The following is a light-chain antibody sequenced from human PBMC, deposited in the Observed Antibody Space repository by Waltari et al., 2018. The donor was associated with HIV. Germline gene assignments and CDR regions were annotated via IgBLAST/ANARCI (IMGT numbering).Light chain of an antibody. CDR1: SDDVGYYNY. J-gene: IGLJ3*02. Sequence: QSALTQPASVSGSPGHSIVISCTGPSDDVGYYNYVYWYQHHPGKVPKLVIYDVTSGPSGVSNRFSGSKSGNTASLTISGLRADDEADYYCSSYVGSSTSWLFGGGTKLTV. CDR3: SSYVGSSTSWL. CDR2: DVT. V-gene: IGLV2-14*03.